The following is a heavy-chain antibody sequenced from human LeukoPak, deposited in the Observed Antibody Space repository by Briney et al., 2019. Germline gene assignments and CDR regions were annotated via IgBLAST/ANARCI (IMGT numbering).Heavy chain of an antibody. V-gene: IGHV4-34*01. CDR3: RASNYLTGWFDP. J-gene: IGHJ5*02. CDR2: INHSGST. Sequence: PSETLSLTCAVYGGFFSGYYWSWIRQPPGKGLEWIGEINHSGSTYYNPSLKSRVTISVDTSKNQFSLKLSSVTAADTAVYYCRASNYLTGWFDPWGQGTLVTVSS. D-gene: IGHD4-11*01. CDR1: GGFFSGYY.